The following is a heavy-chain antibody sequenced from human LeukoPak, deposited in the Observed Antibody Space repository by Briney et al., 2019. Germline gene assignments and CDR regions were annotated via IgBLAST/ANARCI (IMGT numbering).Heavy chain of an antibody. Sequence: PSETLSLTCTVSGGSISSYYWSWIRQPPGKGLEWIGYIYYSGSTNYNPSLKSRVTISVDTSKNQFSLKLSSVTAADTAVHYCARPEVELYGWFDPWGQGTLVTVSS. D-gene: IGHD3-10*01. CDR3: ARPEVELYGWFDP. V-gene: IGHV4-59*08. CDR1: GGSISSYY. J-gene: IGHJ5*02. CDR2: IYYSGST.